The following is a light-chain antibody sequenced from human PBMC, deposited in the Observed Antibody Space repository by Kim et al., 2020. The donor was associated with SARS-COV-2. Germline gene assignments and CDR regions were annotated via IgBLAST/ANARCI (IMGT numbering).Light chain of an antibody. CDR2: RDT. Sequence: SVALGQTATITCGGSNIGSKIVHWYQQTPGQAPVMVIDRDTNRPSGIPERFSGSTSGNTATLTISRAQAGDEADYYCQVWDSSTWVFGGGTQLTVL. CDR1: NIGSKI. CDR3: QVWDSSTWV. J-gene: IGLJ3*02. V-gene: IGLV3-9*01.